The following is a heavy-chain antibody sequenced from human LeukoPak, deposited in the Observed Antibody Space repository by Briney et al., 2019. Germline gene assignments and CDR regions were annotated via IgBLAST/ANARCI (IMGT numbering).Heavy chain of an antibody. J-gene: IGHJ6*03. CDR1: GGTFSSYA. V-gene: IGHV1-69*06. D-gene: IGHD4-17*01. CDR3: AIPRMTTVTTKLGIYYYYYMDV. Sequence: ASVKVSCKASGGTFSSYAISWVRQAPGQGLEWMGGIISIFGTANYAQKFQGRVTITADKSTSTAYMELSSLRSEDTAVYYCAIPRMTTVTTKLGIYYYYYMDVWGKGTTVTISS. CDR2: IISIFGTA.